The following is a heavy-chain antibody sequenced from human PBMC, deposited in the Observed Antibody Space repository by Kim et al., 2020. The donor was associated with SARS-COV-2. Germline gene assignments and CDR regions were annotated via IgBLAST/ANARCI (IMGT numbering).Heavy chain of an antibody. V-gene: IGHV3-7*01. J-gene: IGHJ4*02. CDR2: INRDGSKR. CDR3: GISVI. CDR1: GITSSSYW. Sequence: GGSLRLSCVESGITSSSYWLTWVRQAPGKGLEWVANINRDGSKRYYGDSVKGRFPISRDNAKSSVFLQMNSLRSEDTAVYYCGISVIWCQGTLVTVSS.